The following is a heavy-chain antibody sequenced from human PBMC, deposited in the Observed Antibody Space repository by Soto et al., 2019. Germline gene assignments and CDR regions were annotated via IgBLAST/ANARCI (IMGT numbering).Heavy chain of an antibody. CDR1: GFTFSSYA. J-gene: IGHJ4*02. V-gene: IGHV3-23*01. D-gene: IGHD6-6*01. Sequence: GGSLRLSCAASGFTFSSYAMSWVRQAPGKGLEWVSGMSGSGSSTYYADSVKDRFTISRDNTKNTMYLQMNRLIVEVTAVYYCTRASSSSLPYWGQGTQVTVSS. CDR3: TRASSSSLPY. CDR2: MSGSGSST.